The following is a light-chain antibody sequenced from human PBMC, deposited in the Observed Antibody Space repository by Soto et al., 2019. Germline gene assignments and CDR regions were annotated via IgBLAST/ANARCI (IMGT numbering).Light chain of an antibody. J-gene: IGKJ1*01. CDR2: AAS. V-gene: IGKV1-39*01. CDR1: QRISSY. Sequence: DIQMTQSPSSLSASVGDRVTIACRASQRISSYLNWYQQKPGKAPKLLIYAASSLQSGVPSRFSGSGSGTDFTLTISSLQPEDFATYYCQQSYSTPVGTFGQGTKVDIK. CDR3: QQSYSTPVGT.